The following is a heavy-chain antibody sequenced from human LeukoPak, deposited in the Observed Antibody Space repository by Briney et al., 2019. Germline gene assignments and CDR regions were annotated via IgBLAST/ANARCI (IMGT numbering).Heavy chain of an antibody. D-gene: IGHD3-10*01. Sequence: SETLSLTCTVSGYSISNNYYWGWIRQPPGKGLEWIGSMYHSGSTYYNPSLKSRVTISVDTSKNQFSLKLSSVTAADTALYYCARDLGIRGVPWDYWGQGTLVTVSS. CDR2: MYHSGST. V-gene: IGHV4-38-2*02. CDR3: ARDLGIRGVPWDY. CDR1: GYSISNNYY. J-gene: IGHJ4*02.